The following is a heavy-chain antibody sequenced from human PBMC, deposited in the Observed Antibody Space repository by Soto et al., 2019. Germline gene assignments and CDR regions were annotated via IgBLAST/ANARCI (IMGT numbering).Heavy chain of an antibody. CDR1: GGSFSGYY. D-gene: IGHD3-10*01. CDR3: ARGTMVRGVYRRSNWFDP. J-gene: IGHJ5*02. CDR2: INHSGST. V-gene: IGHV4-34*01. Sequence: SETLSLTCAVYGGSFSGYYWSWIRQPPGKGLEWIGEINHSGSTNYNPSLKSRVTISVDTSKNQFSLKLSSVTAADTAVYYCARGTMVRGVYRRSNWFDPWGQGTLVTVSS.